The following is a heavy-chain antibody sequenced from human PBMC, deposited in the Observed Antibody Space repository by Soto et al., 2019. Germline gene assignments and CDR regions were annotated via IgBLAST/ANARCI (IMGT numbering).Heavy chain of an antibody. J-gene: IGHJ6*02. CDR1: GYTFTSYG. V-gene: IGHV1-18*04. D-gene: IGHD6-19*01. Sequence: ASVKVSCKASGYTFTSYGISWVRQAPGQGLEWMGWISAYNGNTNYAQKLQGRVTMTTDTSTSTAYMELRSLRSDDTAVYYCARDIAVAGTGYGMDVWGQGTTVTVSS. CDR2: ISAYNGNT. CDR3: ARDIAVAGTGYGMDV.